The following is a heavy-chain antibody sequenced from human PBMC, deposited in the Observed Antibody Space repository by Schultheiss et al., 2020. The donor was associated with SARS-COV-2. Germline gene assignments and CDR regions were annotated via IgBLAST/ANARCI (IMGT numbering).Heavy chain of an antibody. CDR2: IYPGDSDT. V-gene: IGHV5-51*01. D-gene: IGHD6-25*01. CDR3: ARLSGMQGFDP. J-gene: IGHJ5*02. Sequence: GGSLRLSCKASGYSFSKHWIGWVRQMPGKGLEWMGIIYPGDSDTRYSPSFQGQVTISADKSISTAYLQWSSLKASDTAMYYCARLSGMQGFDPWGQGTLVTVSS. CDR1: GYSFSKHW.